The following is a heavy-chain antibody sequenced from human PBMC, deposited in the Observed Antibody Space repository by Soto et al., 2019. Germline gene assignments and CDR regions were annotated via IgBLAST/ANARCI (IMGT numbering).Heavy chain of an antibody. J-gene: IGHJ6*02. CDR1: GFTFTNCD. CDR2: ISGSGEST. V-gene: IGHV3-23*01. D-gene: IGHD2-15*01. CDR3: AKDFGDIVVVVLAPYGMDV. Sequence: PGGSLRLSCAASGFTFTNCDMNWVRQAPGKGLEWVSVISGSGESTYYADSVRGRFTISRDNSKNTLYLQMNSLRAEDTAVYFCAKDFGDIVVVVLAPYGMDVWGLGTTVTVSS.